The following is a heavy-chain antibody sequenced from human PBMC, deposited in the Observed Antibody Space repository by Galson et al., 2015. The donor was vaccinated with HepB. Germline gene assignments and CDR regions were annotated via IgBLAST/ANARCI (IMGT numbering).Heavy chain of an antibody. CDR1: TFSSYA. J-gene: IGHJ3*02. CDR2: ISGSGGST. V-gene: IGHV3-23*01. CDR3: AKDVEYCSSTSCYDPDAFDI. D-gene: IGHD2-2*01. Sequence: TFSSYAMSWVRQAPGKGLEWVSAISGSGGSTYYADSVKGRFTISRDNSKNTLYLQMNSLRAEDTAVYYCAKDVEYCSSTSCYDPDAFDIWGQGTMVTVSS.